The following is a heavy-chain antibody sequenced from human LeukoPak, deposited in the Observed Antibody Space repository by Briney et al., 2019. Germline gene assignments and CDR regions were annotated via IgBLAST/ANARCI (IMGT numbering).Heavy chain of an antibody. CDR1: GFTFSIYA. CDR2: ISYDGSNK. J-gene: IGHJ4*02. D-gene: IGHD4/OR15-4a*01. CDR3: ARRAGAYSHPYDY. Sequence: GGSLRLSCAASGFTFSIYAIHWVRQAPGKGLEWVAVISYDGSNKYYVDSVKGRFTISRDNSKNTLYLQMNSLRAEDTAVYYCARRAGAYSHPYDYWGQGTLVTVSS. V-gene: IGHV3-30*14.